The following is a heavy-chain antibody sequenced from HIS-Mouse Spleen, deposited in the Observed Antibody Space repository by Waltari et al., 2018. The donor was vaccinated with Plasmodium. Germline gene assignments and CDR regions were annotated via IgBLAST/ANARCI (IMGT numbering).Heavy chain of an antibody. D-gene: IGHD6-13*01. J-gene: IGHJ2*01. Sequence: EVQLVESGGGLVQPGGSLILSCAACGFTFSSYWMRWVRQAPGKGLEWVANIKQDGSEKYYVDSVKGRFTISRDNAKNSLYLQMNSLRAEDTAVYYCASSWYWYFDLWGRGTLVTVSS. CDR2: IKQDGSEK. V-gene: IGHV3-7*01. CDR3: ASSWYWYFDL. CDR1: GFTFSSYW.